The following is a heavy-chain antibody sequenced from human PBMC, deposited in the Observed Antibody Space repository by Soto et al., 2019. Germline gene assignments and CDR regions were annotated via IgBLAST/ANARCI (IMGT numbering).Heavy chain of an antibody. Sequence: PGESLKISCKVSGYSFTSYWIGWVRQMPGKGLEWMGIIYPGDSDTRYSPSFQGQVTISADKSISTAYLQWSSLKASDTAMYYCARSAVVPAAMGDYYHYVMAVRGQGTTVTVSS. CDR3: ARSAVVPAAMGDYYHYVMAV. V-gene: IGHV5-51*01. CDR2: IYPGDSDT. J-gene: IGHJ6*02. CDR1: GYSFTSYW. D-gene: IGHD2-2*01.